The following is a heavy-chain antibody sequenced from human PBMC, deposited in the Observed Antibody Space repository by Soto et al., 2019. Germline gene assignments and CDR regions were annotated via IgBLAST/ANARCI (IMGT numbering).Heavy chain of an antibody. V-gene: IGHV4-34*01. D-gene: IGHD3-9*01. CDR2: INHSGST. J-gene: IGHJ4*02. CDR1: GGSFSGYY. CDR3: ARVGYDILTGYYPFDY. Sequence: QVQLQQWGAGLLKPSETLSLTCAVYGGSFSGYYWSWIRQPPGKGLEWIGEINHSGSTNYNPSLKSRVTISVDTSKNQFSLKLSSVTAADTAVYYCARVGYDILTGYYPFDYWGQGTLVTVSS.